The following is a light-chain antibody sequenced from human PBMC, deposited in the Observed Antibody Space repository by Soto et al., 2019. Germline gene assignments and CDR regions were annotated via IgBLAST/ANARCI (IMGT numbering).Light chain of an antibody. CDR3: SSYTISSTYV. CDR2: EVS. J-gene: IGLJ1*01. V-gene: IGLV2-14*01. CDR1: SSDVGAYDY. Sequence: QSALTQPASVSGSPGQSITTSCTGTSSDVGAYDYVSWYQHHPGKAPKLMIYEVSNRPSGVSTRFSGSKSVNTASLTISGLQAEDEADYYCSSYTISSTYVFGSGTKVTVL.